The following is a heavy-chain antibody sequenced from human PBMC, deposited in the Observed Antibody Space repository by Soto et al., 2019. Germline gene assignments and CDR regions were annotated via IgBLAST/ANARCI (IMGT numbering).Heavy chain of an antibody. V-gene: IGHV1-18*01. D-gene: IGHD3-22*01. Sequence: VIQKNKKGLEWMGWISVYNGNTNYAQKLQGRVTMTTDTSTSTAYMELRSLRSDDTAVYYCARGFPTYYYDRSGYYGAFDISGQ. CDR3: ARGFPTYYYDRSGYYGAFDI. CDR2: ISVYNGNT. J-gene: IGHJ3*02.